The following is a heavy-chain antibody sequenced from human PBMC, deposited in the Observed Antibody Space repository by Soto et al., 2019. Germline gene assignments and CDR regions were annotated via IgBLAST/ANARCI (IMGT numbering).Heavy chain of an antibody. CDR2: INHSGST. CDR3: ARGGVLWFGELLEYYGMDV. V-gene: IGHV4-34*01. CDR1: GGSFGGFY. J-gene: IGHJ6*02. Sequence: SETLCLTWAVYGGSFGGFYCRWIRQRPGKGLEWIGEINHSGSTNYNPSLKSRVTISVDTSKNQFSLKLSSVTAADTAVYYCARGGVLWFGELLEYYGMDVWGQGTTVTVSS. D-gene: IGHD3-10*01.